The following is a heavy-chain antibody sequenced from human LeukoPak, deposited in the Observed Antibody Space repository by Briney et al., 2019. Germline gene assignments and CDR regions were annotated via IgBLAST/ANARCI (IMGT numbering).Heavy chain of an antibody. Sequence: GGSLRLSCAASGFTFSSYGMHWVRQAPGKGLEWVAFIRYDGSNEYYADSVKGRFTISRDNSKNTLYLQMNSLRAEDTAVYYCAKDGGYPRGVHFDYWGQGTLVTVSS. CDR2: IRYDGSNE. V-gene: IGHV3-30*02. D-gene: IGHD5-12*01. J-gene: IGHJ4*02. CDR3: AKDGGYPRGVHFDY. CDR1: GFTFSSYG.